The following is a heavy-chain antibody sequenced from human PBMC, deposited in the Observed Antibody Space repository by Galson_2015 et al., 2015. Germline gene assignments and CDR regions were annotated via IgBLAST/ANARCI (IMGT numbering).Heavy chain of an antibody. CDR2: IYFSGDT. Sequence: SETLSLTCTVSGGSISSSAYYWGWIRQPPGKGLEWIGSIYFSGDTYYNPSLKSRVTISGDTSKNQFSLRLSSVTAADTTLYYCARRGTTTDAFDVWGQGTMVTVSS. CDR1: GGSISSSAYY. CDR3: ARRGTTTDAFDV. D-gene: IGHD1-26*01. J-gene: IGHJ3*01. V-gene: IGHV4-39*01.